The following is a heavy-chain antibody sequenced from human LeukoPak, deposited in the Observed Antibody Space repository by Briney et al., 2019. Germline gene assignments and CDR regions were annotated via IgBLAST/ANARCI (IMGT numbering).Heavy chain of an antibody. CDR1: GGSISSSSYY. Sequence: SETLSLTCTVSGGSISSSSYYWGWIRQPPGKGLEWIGSIYYSGSTYYNPSLKSRVTISVDTSKNQFFLKLSSVTAADTAVYYCASEVVPAAPTTDWGQGTLVTVSS. CDR3: ASEVVPAAPTTD. CDR2: IYYSGST. V-gene: IGHV4-39*01. D-gene: IGHD2-2*01. J-gene: IGHJ4*02.